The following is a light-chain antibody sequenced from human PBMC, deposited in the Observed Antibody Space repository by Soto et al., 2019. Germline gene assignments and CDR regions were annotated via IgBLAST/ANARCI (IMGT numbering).Light chain of an antibody. J-gene: IGLJ2*01. Sequence: QSVLTQPPSVSGAPGQRVTISCTGTSSNIGAGYDVHWYQQLPGGAPKLLLYDNNNRPSGVHDRFSGFKSDTSASLVITGLQAEDEDDYYCQCHYSRLSEVIFGGGTKLTVL. CDR2: DNN. V-gene: IGLV1-40*01. CDR1: SSNIGAGYD. CDR3: QCHYSRLSEVI.